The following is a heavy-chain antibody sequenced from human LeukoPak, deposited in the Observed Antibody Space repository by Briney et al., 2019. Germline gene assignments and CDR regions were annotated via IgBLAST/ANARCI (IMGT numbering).Heavy chain of an antibody. CDR2: MYTNGKS. D-gene: IGHD5-24*01. CDR1: GGSISSYY. V-gene: IGHV4-4*07. CDR3: ARGSREMATIFDQ. Sequence: SETLSLTCSVSGGSISSYYWSWIRQPAGKGLELIRRMYTNGKSDYSPSLKSRVTMSVDMSKNQVSLKLSSVTAADTAVYYCARGSREMATIFDQWGQGTLVIVSS. J-gene: IGHJ4*02.